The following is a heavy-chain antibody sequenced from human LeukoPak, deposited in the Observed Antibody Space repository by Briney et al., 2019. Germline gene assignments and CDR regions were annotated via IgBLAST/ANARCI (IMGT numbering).Heavy chain of an antibody. CDR2: ISSNGGST. Sequence: GGSLRLSCAASGFTFSSYAMHWVRQAPGKGLEYVSAISSNGGSTYYANSVKGRFTISRDNSKNTLYLQMGSLRAEDMAVYYCARERGGRYCSGGSCGFDYWGQGTLVTVSS. D-gene: IGHD2-15*01. CDR1: GFTFSSYA. J-gene: IGHJ4*02. CDR3: ARERGGRYCSGGSCGFDY. V-gene: IGHV3-64*01.